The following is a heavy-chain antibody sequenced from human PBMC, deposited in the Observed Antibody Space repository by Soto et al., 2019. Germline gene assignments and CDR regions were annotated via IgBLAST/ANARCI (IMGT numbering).Heavy chain of an antibody. CDR1: GYTFTTYY. Sequence: ASVKVSCKASGYTFTTYYMHWVRQAPVQGLEWMGIINPGGGSTIYAQKFQGRVSMTRDTSTSTVYMELSSLRSEDTAVYYCVRDRHPMVRGVKVNWFDPWGQGTLVTVSS. CDR2: INPGGGST. D-gene: IGHD3-10*01. J-gene: IGHJ5*02. V-gene: IGHV1-46*01. CDR3: VRDRHPMVRGVKVNWFDP.